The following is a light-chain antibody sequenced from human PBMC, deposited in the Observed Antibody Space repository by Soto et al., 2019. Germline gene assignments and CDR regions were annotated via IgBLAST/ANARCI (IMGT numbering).Light chain of an antibody. V-gene: IGKV1-5*01. Sequence: DIRMTQSPSTLSASMGDRATITCRASQSVGRFLAWYQHQPGQAPKLLIYDASTLESGVPSRFSGTGSGTEFTFSITSLQPEDFGTYYCQQCYMGWTFGQGTKVDIK. J-gene: IGKJ1*01. CDR1: QSVGRF. CDR2: DAS. CDR3: QQCYMGWT.